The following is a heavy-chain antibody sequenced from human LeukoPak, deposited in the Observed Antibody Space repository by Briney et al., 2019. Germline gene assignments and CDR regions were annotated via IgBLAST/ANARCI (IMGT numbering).Heavy chain of an antibody. Sequence: SETLSLTCTVSGGSISGYYWSWIRQPAGKGLEWIGRINNSGSSNYNPSLRSRVTMSVDTSKNQFSLKLNSVTAADTAVYYCARDRAPGAMRRGHPGGFDPWGQGTLVTVSS. CDR3: ARDRAPGAMRRGHPGGFDP. CDR2: INNSGSS. D-gene: IGHD2-2*01. V-gene: IGHV4-4*07. J-gene: IGHJ5*02. CDR1: GGSISGYY.